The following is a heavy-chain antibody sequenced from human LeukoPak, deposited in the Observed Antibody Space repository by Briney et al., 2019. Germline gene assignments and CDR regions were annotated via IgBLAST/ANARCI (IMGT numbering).Heavy chain of an antibody. CDR3: ARVFSDAFDI. D-gene: IGHD2/OR15-2a*01. CDR1: GFTFSDYY. J-gene: IGHJ3*02. CDR2: ISSSGSTI. Sequence: GGSLRLSCAASGFTFSDYYMSWVRQAPGKGVEWVSYISSSGSTIYYADSVKGRFTISRGNAKNSLYLQMNSLRAEDTAVYYCARVFSDAFDIWGQGTMVTVSS. V-gene: IGHV3-11*04.